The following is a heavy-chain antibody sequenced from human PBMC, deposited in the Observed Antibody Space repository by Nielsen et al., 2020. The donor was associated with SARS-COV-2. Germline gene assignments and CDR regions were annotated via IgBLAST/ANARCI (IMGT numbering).Heavy chain of an antibody. D-gene: IGHD6-13*01. CDR2: ISWNSGSI. V-gene: IGHV3-9*01. Sequence: GGSLRLSCAASGFPFDDYAMHWVRQAPGTGLEWVSGISWNSGSIGYADSVKGRFTISRDNAKNSLYLQMNSLRAEDTALYYCAKPAAAGTGYWGQGTLVTVSS. J-gene: IGHJ4*02. CDR3: AKPAAAGTGY. CDR1: GFPFDDYA.